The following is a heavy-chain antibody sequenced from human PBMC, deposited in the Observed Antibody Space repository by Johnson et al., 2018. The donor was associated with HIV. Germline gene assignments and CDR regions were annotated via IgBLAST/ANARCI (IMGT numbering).Heavy chain of an antibody. D-gene: IGHD2-2*01. J-gene: IGHJ3*02. CDR2: TYSGGTT. CDR3: AKDLHGYQLRDDAFDI. CDR1: EFTVSANY. Sequence: MLLVESGGGLVQPGGSLRLSCAASEFTVSANYMSWVRQAPGKGLEWVSVTYSGGTTFYADSVKGRFTISRDNSKNTLYLQMNSLRAEDTAVYYCAKDLHGYQLRDDAFDIWGQGTMVTVSS. V-gene: IGHV3-66*01.